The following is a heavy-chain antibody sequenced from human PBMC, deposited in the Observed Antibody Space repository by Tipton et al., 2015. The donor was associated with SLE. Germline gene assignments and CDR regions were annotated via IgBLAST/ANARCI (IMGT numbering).Heavy chain of an antibody. V-gene: IGHV4-4*09. CDR1: GGSISSYY. CDR2: IYTSGST. D-gene: IGHD5-18*01. J-gene: IGHJ4*02. Sequence: LRLSCTVSGGSISSYYWSWIRQPPGKGLEWIGYIYTSGSTNYNPSLKSRVTISVDTSKNQFSLKLSSVTAADTAVYYCAVVGGYSYGFDYWGQGTLVTVSS. CDR3: AVVGGYSYGFDY.